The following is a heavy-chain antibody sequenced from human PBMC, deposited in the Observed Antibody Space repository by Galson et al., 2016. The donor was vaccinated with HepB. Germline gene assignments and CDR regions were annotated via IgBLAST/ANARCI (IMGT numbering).Heavy chain of an antibody. V-gene: IGHV3-33*01. CDR3: VREIPHMVHGGLDY. D-gene: IGHD3-10*01. CDR1: GFTFSHYG. CDR2: IWYDGSNK. Sequence: SLRLSCAASGFTFSHYGMHWVRQAPGKGLEWVAVIWYDGSNKYYADSVKGRFTISRDTSKNTLYLQMNSLRAEDTAVYYCVREIPHMVHGGLDYWGQGTLVTVSS. J-gene: IGHJ4*02.